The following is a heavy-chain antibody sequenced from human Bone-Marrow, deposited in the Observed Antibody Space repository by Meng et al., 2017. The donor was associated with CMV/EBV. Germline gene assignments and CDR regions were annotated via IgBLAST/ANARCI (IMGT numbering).Heavy chain of an antibody. D-gene: IGHD6-19*01. CDR3: ARSRAVAGGYGMDV. Sequence: LSLTCAASGFTFSSYWMSWVRQAPGKGLEWVANIKQDGSEKYYVDSVKGRFTISRDNAKNSLYLQMNSLRAEDTAVYYCARSRAVAGGYGMDVWGQGTTVTVSS. V-gene: IGHV3-7*01. J-gene: IGHJ6*02. CDR1: GFTFSSYW. CDR2: IKQDGSEK.